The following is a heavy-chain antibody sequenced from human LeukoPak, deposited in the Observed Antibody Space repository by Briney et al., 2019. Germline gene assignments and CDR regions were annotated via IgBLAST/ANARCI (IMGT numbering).Heavy chain of an antibody. CDR2: IKRDGSEK. CDR1: GYTFSSYW. D-gene: IGHD3-16*01. CDR3: ARGGGLDV. Sequence: PGGSLRLSCAASGYTFSSYWMSWVRQAPGKGLEWVANIKRDGSEKNYVDSVKGRFTISRDNAKNSLYLQMSNLRAEDTAVYFCARGGGLDVWGQGATVTVSS. J-gene: IGHJ6*02. V-gene: IGHV3-7*03.